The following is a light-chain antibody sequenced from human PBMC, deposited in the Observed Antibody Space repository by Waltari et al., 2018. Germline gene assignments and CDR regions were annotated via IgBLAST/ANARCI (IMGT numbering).Light chain of an antibody. CDR1: SSNIGGNS. V-gene: IGLV1-44*01. CDR2: SNS. J-gene: IGLJ1*01. Sequence: QSVLTQPPSASGTPGQRVTISCSGSSSNIGGNSVNWYQQLPGTAPKLLFHSNSQRHSGVPDRFSGSKSGTSVSLTISGLQSEDEADYYCASWDDSLSGYVFGTGTKVTVL. CDR3: ASWDDSLSGYV.